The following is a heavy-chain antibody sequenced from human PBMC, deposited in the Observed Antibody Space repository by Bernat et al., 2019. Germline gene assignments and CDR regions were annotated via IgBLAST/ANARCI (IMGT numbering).Heavy chain of an antibody. V-gene: IGHV3-66*01. CDR1: GFTVSSNY. CDR3: ARIVPDAFDI. J-gene: IGHJ3*02. Sequence: VQLVESGGGLVQPGGSLRLSCAASGFTVSSNYMSWVRQAPGKGLEWVSVIYSGGSTYYADSVKGRFTISRDNSKNTRYLPMNSLRAEDTAVYYCARIVPDAFDIWGQGTMVTVSS. D-gene: IGHD1-26*01. CDR2: IYSGGST.